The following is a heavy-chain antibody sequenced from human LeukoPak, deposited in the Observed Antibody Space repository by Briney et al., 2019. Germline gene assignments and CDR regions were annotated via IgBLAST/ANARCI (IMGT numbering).Heavy chain of an antibody. Sequence: GGSLRLSCAASGFTFSSYSMNWVRQAPGKGLEWVSSISSSSSYIYYADSVKGRFTISRDNAKNSLYLQMNSLRAEDTAVYYCARDMDVDIVATSTLDYWVQGTLVTVSS. V-gene: IGHV3-21*01. CDR3: ARDMDVDIVATSTLDY. CDR2: ISSSSSYI. J-gene: IGHJ4*02. CDR1: GFTFSSYS. D-gene: IGHD5-12*01.